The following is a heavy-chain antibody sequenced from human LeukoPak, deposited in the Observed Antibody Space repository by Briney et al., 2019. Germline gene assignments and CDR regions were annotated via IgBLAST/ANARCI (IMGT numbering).Heavy chain of an antibody. CDR2: ISGSGDST. CDR1: GFTFSSYS. Sequence: GGSLRLSCAASGFTFSSYSMNWVRQAPGKGLEWVSAISGSGDSTYYADSVKGRFTISRDNSKNTLYLQMNSLRAEDTAVYYCAKGPSTSLEWLFPLYYYYYMDVWGKGTTVTVSS. V-gene: IGHV3-23*01. D-gene: IGHD3-3*01. J-gene: IGHJ6*03. CDR3: AKGPSTSLEWLFPLYYYYYMDV.